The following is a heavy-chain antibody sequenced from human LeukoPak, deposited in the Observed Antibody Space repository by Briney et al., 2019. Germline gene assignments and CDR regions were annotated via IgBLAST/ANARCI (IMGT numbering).Heavy chain of an antibody. V-gene: IGHV4-59*01. J-gene: IGHJ4*02. Sequence: SETLSLTCTVSGGSISSYYWSWVRQPPGKGLEWIGYFYYSGITKYNPSLKSRVTISVDTSKNQFSLKLSSVTAADTAVYYCARETSGSYFDYWGQGTLVTVSS. CDR3: ARETSGSYFDY. CDR2: FYYSGIT. CDR1: GGSISSYY. D-gene: IGHD1-26*01.